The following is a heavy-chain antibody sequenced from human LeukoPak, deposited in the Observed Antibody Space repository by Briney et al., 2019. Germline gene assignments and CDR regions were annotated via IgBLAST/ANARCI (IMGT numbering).Heavy chain of an antibody. D-gene: IGHD3-22*01. J-gene: IGHJ4*02. V-gene: IGHV4-59*01. Sequence: SETLSLTCTVSGGSISSYYWSWIRQPPGKGLEWIGYIYYSGSTNYNPSLKSRVTISVDTSKNQFSLKLSSVTAVDTAVYYCAGSYYYDSSSIDYWGQGTLVTVSS. CDR3: AGSYYYDSSSIDY. CDR2: IYYSGST. CDR1: GGSISSYY.